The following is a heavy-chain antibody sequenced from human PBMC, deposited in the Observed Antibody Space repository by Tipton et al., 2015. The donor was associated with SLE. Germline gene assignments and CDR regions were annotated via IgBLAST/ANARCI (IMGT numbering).Heavy chain of an antibody. CDR2: IYYSGST. V-gene: IGHV4-39*07. D-gene: IGHD3-22*01. CDR1: GGSISSYY. J-gene: IGHJ4*02. CDR3: ARLGYDSSGYQKDY. Sequence: TLSLTCTVSGGSISSYYWSWIRQPPGKGLEWIGSIYYSGSTYYNPSLKSRVTISVDTSKNQFSLKLSSVTAADTAVYYCARLGYDSSGYQKDYWGQGTLVTVSS.